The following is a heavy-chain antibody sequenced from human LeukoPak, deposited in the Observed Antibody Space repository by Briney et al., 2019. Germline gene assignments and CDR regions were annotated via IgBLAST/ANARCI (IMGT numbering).Heavy chain of an antibody. CDR1: GYTFTSYY. CDR2: INPSGGST. V-gene: IGHV1-46*01. CDR3: AIRFSYYFDY. Sequence: VASVKVSCKASGYTFTSYYMHWVRQAPGQGLEWMGIINPSGGSTSYAQKLQGRVTMTADTSTSTAYMELRSLRSDDTAVYYCAIRFSYYFDYWGQGTLVTVSS. D-gene: IGHD3-3*01. J-gene: IGHJ4*02.